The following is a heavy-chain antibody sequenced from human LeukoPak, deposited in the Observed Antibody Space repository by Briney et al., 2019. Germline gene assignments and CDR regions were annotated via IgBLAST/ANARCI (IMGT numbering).Heavy chain of an antibody. CDR1: GYTFTGYY. CDR3: ARGRGLYCSSTSCYSPGDY. CDR2: INPNSGGT. J-gene: IGHJ4*02. Sequence: ASVKVSCKASGYTFTGYYMHWVRQAPGQGLEWMGWINPNSGGTNYAQKFQGRVTMTRDTSISTAYMELSRLRSDDTAVYYCARGRGLYCSSTSCYSPGDYWGQGTLVTVSS. V-gene: IGHV1-2*02. D-gene: IGHD2-2*01.